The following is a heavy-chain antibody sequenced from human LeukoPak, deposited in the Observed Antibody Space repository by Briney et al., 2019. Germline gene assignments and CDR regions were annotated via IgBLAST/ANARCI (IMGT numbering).Heavy chain of an antibody. D-gene: IGHD6-19*01. CDR2: INHSGST. CDR3: ARWSSGWSLRDYYYYYMDI. Sequence: PSETLSLTCAVYGGSFSGYYWSWIRQPPGKGLEWIGEINHSGSTNYNPSLKSRVTISVDTSKNQFSLKLSSVTAADTAVYYCARWSSGWSLRDYYYYYMDIWGKGATVTVSS. J-gene: IGHJ6*03. CDR1: GGSFSGYY. V-gene: IGHV4-34*01.